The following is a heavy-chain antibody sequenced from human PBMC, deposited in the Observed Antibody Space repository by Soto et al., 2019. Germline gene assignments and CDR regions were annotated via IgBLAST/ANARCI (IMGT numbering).Heavy chain of an antibody. V-gene: IGHV4-59*01. Sequence: PSETLSLTCTVSGGSISSYYWSWIRQPPGKGLGWIGYIYDSGSTNYNPSLKSRVTMSIDTSKNQFSLKVRSVTAADTAVYYCAREGSGWLFFDYWGQGVLVTVSS. CDR1: GGSISSYY. CDR2: IYDSGST. D-gene: IGHD6-19*01. CDR3: AREGSGWLFFDY. J-gene: IGHJ4*02.